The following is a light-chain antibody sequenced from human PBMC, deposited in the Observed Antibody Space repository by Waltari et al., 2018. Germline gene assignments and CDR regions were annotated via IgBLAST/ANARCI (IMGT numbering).Light chain of an antibody. CDR2: SST. CDR1: TGPVASGHH. V-gene: IGLV7-43*01. Sequence: QTVVTQEPSLPVSPGATVTLTCTSRTGPVASGHHPSWFQQMPGQAPRALIFSSTIKYSWTPARFSGSLLGGKAALTLSSVQPEDEADYYCLLHFGGDQLVFGGGTRLTVL. CDR3: LLHFGGDQLV. J-gene: IGLJ3*02.